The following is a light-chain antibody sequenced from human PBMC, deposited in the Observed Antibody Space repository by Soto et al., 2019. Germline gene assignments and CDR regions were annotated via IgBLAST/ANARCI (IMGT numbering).Light chain of an antibody. CDR2: DVS. J-gene: IGLJ2*01. Sequence: QSALTQPASVSGSPGQSITISCTGTSSDVGGYNYVSWCQQHPGKAPKLMIYDVSNRPSGVSNRFSGSKSGNTASLTISGLQAEDEADYYCSSYTSSSTLLVVFGGGTKVTVL. CDR1: SSDVGGYNY. V-gene: IGLV2-14*01. CDR3: SSYTSSSTLLVV.